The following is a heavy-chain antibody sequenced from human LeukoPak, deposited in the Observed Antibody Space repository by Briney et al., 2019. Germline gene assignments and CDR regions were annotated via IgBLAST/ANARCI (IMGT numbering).Heavy chain of an antibody. J-gene: IGHJ5*02. D-gene: IGHD6-19*01. Sequence: PGGSLRLSCAASGFTFSSYWMSWVRQAPGKGLEWVANIKQDGSEKYYVDSVKGRFTISRDNAKNSLYLQMNSLRAEDTAVYYCAREAVAGRYNWFDPWGQGTLVTVSS. V-gene: IGHV3-7*01. CDR3: AREAVAGRYNWFDP. CDR2: IKQDGSEK. CDR1: GFTFSSYW.